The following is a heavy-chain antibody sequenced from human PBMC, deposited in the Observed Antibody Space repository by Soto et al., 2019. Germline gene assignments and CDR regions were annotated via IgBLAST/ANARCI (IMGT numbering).Heavy chain of an antibody. CDR2: IKQDGSEK. D-gene: IGHD2-15*01. Sequence: PGGSLRLSCAASGFTFSSYWMSWVRQAPGKGLEWVANIKQDGSEKYYVDSVKGRFTISRDNAKNSLYLQMNSLRAEDTAVYYCAREGIRPQGGRDCYYYYGMDVWGQGTTVTVSS. V-gene: IGHV3-7*01. J-gene: IGHJ6*02. CDR1: GFTFSSYW. CDR3: AREGIRPQGGRDCYYYYGMDV.